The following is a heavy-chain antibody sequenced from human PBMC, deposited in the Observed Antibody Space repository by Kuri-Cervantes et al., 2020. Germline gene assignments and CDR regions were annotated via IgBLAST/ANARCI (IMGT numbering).Heavy chain of an antibody. CDR3: TYTYMDV. D-gene: IGHD2-2*02. Sequence: GESLKISCAASGFTFSGSAMHWVRQASGKGPEWVGRIRSKANSYATAYAASVKGRFTISRDDSKNTAYLQMNSLKTEDTAVYYCTYTYMDVWGKGTTVTVSS. V-gene: IGHV3-73*01. CDR1: GFTFSGSA. CDR2: IRSKANSYAT. J-gene: IGHJ6*03.